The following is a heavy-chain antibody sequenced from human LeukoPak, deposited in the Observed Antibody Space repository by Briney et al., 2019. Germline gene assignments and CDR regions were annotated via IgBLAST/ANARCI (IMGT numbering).Heavy chain of an antibody. J-gene: IGHJ4*02. V-gene: IGHV4-31*03. CDR1: GGSISIGGYY. D-gene: IGHD1-14*01. CDR2: IYYSGST. Sequence: SETLSLTCTVSGGSISIGGYYWSWIRQHPGKGLEWIGYIYYSGSTYYNPSLKSRVTISVDTSKNQFSLKLNSVTAADTAVYYRAGHGHKNEYNSPGVDYWGQGTLVTVSS. CDR3: AGHGHKNEYNSPGVDY.